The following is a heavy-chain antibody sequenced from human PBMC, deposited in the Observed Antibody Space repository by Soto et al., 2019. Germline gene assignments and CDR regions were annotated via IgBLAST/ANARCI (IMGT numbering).Heavy chain of an antibody. V-gene: IGHV1-18*04. CDR2: ISPHNGNT. J-gene: IGHJ4*02. Sequence: QVRLVQSGAEVKKPGASVKVSCKASGYTFTSYGLNWVRQAPGQGLVWMGWISPHNGNTNYAQRLQGRVTMTTDTSTNIAYLELRSLRSDDTAVFYCARAYRSENYYELGYWGQGTLVTVSS. CDR1: GYTFTSYG. D-gene: IGHD3-10*01. CDR3: ARAYRSENYYELGY.